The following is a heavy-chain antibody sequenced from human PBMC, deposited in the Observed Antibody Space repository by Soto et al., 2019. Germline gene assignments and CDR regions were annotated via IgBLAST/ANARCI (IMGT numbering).Heavy chain of an antibody. CDR1: GFTFDDYA. D-gene: IGHD3-22*01. J-gene: IGHJ4*02. Sequence: GGSLRLSCAASGFTFDDYAMHWVRQAPGKGLEWVSGISWNSGNIVYADSVRGRFTISRDNAKNSLYLQMNSLRVEDTALYYCAKDYFDRSAYYVPLGYWGQGTLVTVSS. CDR2: ISWNSGNI. CDR3: AKDYFDRSAYYVPLGY. V-gene: IGHV3-9*01.